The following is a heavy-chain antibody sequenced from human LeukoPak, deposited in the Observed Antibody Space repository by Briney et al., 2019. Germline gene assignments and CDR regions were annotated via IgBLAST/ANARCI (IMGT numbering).Heavy chain of an antibody. V-gene: IGHV3-7*01. CDR3: ARERAWHDAFDI. Sequence: QAGGSLRLSCAASGFTFNNYWMSWVRRAPGKGLEWVANIKQDGSEKYYVDSVKGRFTISRDNAKNSLHLQMNSLRAEDTAVYYCARERAWHDAFDIWGQGTSVTVSS. CDR2: IKQDGSEK. CDR1: GFTFNNYW. J-gene: IGHJ3*02.